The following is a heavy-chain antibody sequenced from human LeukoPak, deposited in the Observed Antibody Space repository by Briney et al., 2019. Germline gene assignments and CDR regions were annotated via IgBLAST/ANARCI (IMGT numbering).Heavy chain of an antibody. Sequence: GASVKVSCTASGYTFTTYAVHWVRQAPGQRLEWMGWSNTGNGDTKYSQEFQGRGTMTRDTSISTAYMELSGLRSDATAVYYCARERGGDAFDIWGQGTMVTVSS. CDR1: GYTFTTYA. D-gene: IGHD1-26*01. CDR3: ARERGGDAFDI. J-gene: IGHJ3*02. V-gene: IGHV1-3*02. CDR2: SNTGNGDT.